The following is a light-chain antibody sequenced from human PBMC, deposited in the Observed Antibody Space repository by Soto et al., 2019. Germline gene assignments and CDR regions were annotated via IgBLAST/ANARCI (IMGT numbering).Light chain of an antibody. J-gene: IGKJ4*01. CDR1: QIISRW. CDR2: KAS. V-gene: IGKV1-5*03. Sequence: DIQMTQSPSTLSASVGDRVTITCRASQIISRWLAWYQQKPGKAPKLLIYKASSLESGVPSRFSGSGSGTEFTLTITSLQPDDFATYYCQQYLSFPLTFGGGTKVEIK. CDR3: QQYLSFPLT.